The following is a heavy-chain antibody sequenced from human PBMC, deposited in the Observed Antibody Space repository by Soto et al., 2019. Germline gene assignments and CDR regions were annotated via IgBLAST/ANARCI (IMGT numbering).Heavy chain of an antibody. CDR2: IYSGGST. J-gene: IGHJ4*02. Sequence: GGSLRLSCAASGFTVSSNYMSWVRQAPGKGLEWVSVIYSGGSTYYADSVKGRFTISRDHSKNTLYLQMNSLRAEDTAVYYCAREVGTSSSWYHWGQGTLVTVSS. CDR1: GFTVSSNY. CDR3: AREVGTSSSWYH. V-gene: IGHV3-53*01. D-gene: IGHD6-13*01.